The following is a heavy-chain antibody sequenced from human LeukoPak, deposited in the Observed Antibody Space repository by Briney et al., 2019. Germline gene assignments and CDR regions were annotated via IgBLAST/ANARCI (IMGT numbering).Heavy chain of an antibody. CDR3: TSKTAFDY. CDR2: ISSSSSYI. J-gene: IGHJ4*02. D-gene: IGHD1-14*01. CDR1: GFTFTNYW. Sequence: VGSLRLSRAASGFTFTNYWMNWVRQAPGKGLEWVSSISSSSSYIYYADSVKGRFTISRDNAKNSLYLQMNSLRAEDTAVYYCTSKTAFDYWGQGTLVTVSS. V-gene: IGHV3-21*01.